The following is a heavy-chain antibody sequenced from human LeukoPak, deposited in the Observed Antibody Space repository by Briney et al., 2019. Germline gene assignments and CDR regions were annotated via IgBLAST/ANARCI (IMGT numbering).Heavy chain of an antibody. V-gene: IGHV1-46*01. J-gene: IGHJ4*02. D-gene: IGHD6-19*01. Sequence: ASVKVSCKASGYTFTSYFMHWVRQAPGQGLDWMGIINPSGGSTSYAQKFQGRVTMTGDTSTSTVYMELSSLRSEDTAVYYCARVKGIRLAGPTFDYWGQGTLVTVSS. CDR3: ARVKGIRLAGPTFDY. CDR2: INPSGGST. CDR1: GYTFTSYF.